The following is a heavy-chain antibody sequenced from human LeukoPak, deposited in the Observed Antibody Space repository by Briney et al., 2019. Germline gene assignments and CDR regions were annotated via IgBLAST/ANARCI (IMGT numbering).Heavy chain of an antibody. J-gene: IGHJ4*02. Sequence: WGSLTLSCAASGFTFSNQYMIWIRQAPGKGLEWVSAINSSGDTTYYAYSVKGGFIISKANSKNTPYLQMNSLTAEDTAEYYCAKGRIYTYFDYWGQGTLVTVSS. CDR2: INSSGDTT. D-gene: IGHD3-16*01. CDR1: GFTFSNQY. V-gene: IGHV3-23*01. CDR3: AKGRIYTYFDY.